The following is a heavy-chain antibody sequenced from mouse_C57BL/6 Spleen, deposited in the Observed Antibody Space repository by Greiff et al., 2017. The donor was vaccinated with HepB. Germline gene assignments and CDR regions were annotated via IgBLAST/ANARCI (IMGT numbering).Heavy chain of an antibody. CDR3: TRPLDSSGYVNYAMDY. CDR1: GYTFTDYE. V-gene: IGHV1-15*01. J-gene: IGHJ4*01. Sequence: QVQLQQSGAELVRPGASVTLSCKASGYTFTDYEMHWVKQTPVHGLEWIGAIDPETGGTAYNQKFKGKAILTADKSSSTAYMELRSLTSEDSAVYYCTRPLDSSGYVNYAMDYWGQGTSVTVSS. CDR2: IDPETGGT. D-gene: IGHD3-2*02.